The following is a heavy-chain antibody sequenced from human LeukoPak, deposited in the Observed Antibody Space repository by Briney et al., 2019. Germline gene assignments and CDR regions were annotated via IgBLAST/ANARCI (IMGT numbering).Heavy chain of an antibody. CDR1: GYIFTGYY. J-gene: IGHJ3*02. CDR3: ARVDPLDDAFDI. Sequence: GASVKVSCKAYGYIFTGYYMHWLRQAPGQGLEWMGWINPNSGDTNYAQKLQGGVTMTRDTSISTAYLELSRLRSDDTAVYYCARVDPLDDAFDIWGQGTMVTVSS. V-gene: IGHV1-2*02. D-gene: IGHD2-15*01. CDR2: INPNSGDT.